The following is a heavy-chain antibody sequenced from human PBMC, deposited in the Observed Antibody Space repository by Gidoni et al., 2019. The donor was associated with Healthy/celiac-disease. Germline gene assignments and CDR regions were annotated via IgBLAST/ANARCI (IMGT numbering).Heavy chain of an antibody. D-gene: IGHD3-10*01. Sequence: KPSETLSLTCTVSGGSISSYYWSWIRQPPGKGLEWIGYIYYSGSTNYNPSLKSRVTISVDTSKNQFSLKLSSVTAADTAVYYCARVRFGELLRPGVAFDIWGQGTMVTVSS. CDR3: ARVRFGELLRPGVAFDI. V-gene: IGHV4-59*01. J-gene: IGHJ3*02. CDR1: GGSISSYY. CDR2: IYYSGST.